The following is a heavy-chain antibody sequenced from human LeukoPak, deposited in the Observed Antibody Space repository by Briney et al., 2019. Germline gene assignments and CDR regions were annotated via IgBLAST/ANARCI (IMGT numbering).Heavy chain of an antibody. D-gene: IGHD1-26*01. CDR2: ITWNGGST. V-gene: IGHV3-20*01. Sequence: GGSLTLSCAAFGFTLDDYGMSRVPQAPGKGLEWVSGITWNGGSTGYADSVKGRFTISRDNAKNSLYLQMNSLRAEDTALYHCARVGRNSGRPLDYWGQGTLVTVSS. CDR3: ARVGRNSGRPLDY. J-gene: IGHJ4*02. CDR1: GFTLDDYG.